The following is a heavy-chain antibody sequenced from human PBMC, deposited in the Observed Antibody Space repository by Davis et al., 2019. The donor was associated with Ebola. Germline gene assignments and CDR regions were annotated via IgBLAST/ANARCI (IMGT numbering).Heavy chain of an antibody. CDR1: GFTVSSNY. J-gene: IGHJ4*02. CDR3: AKSGITIFGVVPSYLDY. Sequence: PGGSLRLSCAASGFTVSSNYMSWVRQAPGKGLEWVSAISGSGGSTYYADSVKGRFTISRDNSKNTLYLQMNSLRAEDTAVYYCAKSGITIFGVVPSYLDYWGQGTLVTVSS. CDR2: ISGSGGST. V-gene: IGHV3-23*01. D-gene: IGHD3-3*01.